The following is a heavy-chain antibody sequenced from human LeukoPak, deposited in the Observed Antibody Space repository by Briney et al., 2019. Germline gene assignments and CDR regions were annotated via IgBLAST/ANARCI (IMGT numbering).Heavy chain of an antibody. CDR2: MNPNSGNT. CDR3: ARDIAVTNFDY. CDR1: GYTFTSYD. J-gene: IGHJ4*02. Sequence: ASVKVSCKASGYTFTSYDINWVRQATGQGLEWMGWMNPNSGNTDYAQKLQGRVTLTTDTSTNTAYMELRSLRSDDTAVYYCARDIAVTNFDYWGQGTLVTVSS. V-gene: IGHV1-8*02. D-gene: IGHD4-17*01.